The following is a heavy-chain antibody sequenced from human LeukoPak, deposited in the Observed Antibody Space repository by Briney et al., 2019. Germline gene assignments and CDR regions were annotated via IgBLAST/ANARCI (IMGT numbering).Heavy chain of an antibody. CDR2: IYSGGST. V-gene: IGHV3-53*01. CDR1: GFTFSSYA. D-gene: IGHD6-13*01. J-gene: IGHJ4*02. CDR3: ARGHSSSWYGDFDY. Sequence: GGSLRLSCAASGFTFSSYAMSWVRQAPGKGLEWVSVIYSGGSTYYADSVKGRFTISRDNSKNTLYLQMNSLRAEDTAVYYCARGHSSSWYGDFDYWGQGTLVTVSS.